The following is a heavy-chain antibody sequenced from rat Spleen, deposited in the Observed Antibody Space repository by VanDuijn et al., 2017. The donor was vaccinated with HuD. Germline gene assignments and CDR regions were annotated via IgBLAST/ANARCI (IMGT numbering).Heavy chain of an antibody. CDR1: GFTFSDFF. CDR2: ISSDGSNT. Sequence: EVQLVESDGGLVQPGRSLKLSCAASGFTFSDFFMAWVRQAPAKGLEWVATISSDGSNTYYRDSVKGRFTISRDNAKSTLYLQMDSLRSEDTATYYCARHGYTRYYFDYWGQGVMVTVSS. V-gene: IGHV5-29*01. J-gene: IGHJ2*01. CDR3: ARHGYTRYYFDY. D-gene: IGHD1-9*01.